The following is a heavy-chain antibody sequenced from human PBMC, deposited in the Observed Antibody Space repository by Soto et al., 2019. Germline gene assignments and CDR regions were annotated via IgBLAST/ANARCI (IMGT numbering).Heavy chain of an antibody. CDR3: ARSSVAGNWGYYFDY. Sequence: QVHLVESGGAVVPPGRSLRLSCAASGFIFTTYAMHWVRQAPGKGLEWVAVISYDGNHEYYADSVRGRFTISRDNSKNKLYLQMYSLRADDTSLYYCARSSVAGNWGYYFDYCGQGALVSVSS. CDR2: ISYDGNHE. V-gene: IGHV3-30-3*01. J-gene: IGHJ4*02. D-gene: IGHD6-19*01. CDR1: GFIFTTYA.